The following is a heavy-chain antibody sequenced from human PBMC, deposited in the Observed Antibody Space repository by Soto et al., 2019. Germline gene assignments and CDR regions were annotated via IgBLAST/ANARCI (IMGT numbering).Heavy chain of an antibody. CDR3: ASPLVTAPHDAFDI. J-gene: IGHJ3*02. Sequence: GGSLILSCVASGFTFSTYEMQWVGQAPGKGLEWVSYISNSGRTIYYADSVKGRFTISRDNAKDSLFLQMDSLRAEDTAVYYCASPLVTAPHDAFDIWGQGTMVTVSS. CDR1: GFTFSTYE. D-gene: IGHD2-21*02. V-gene: IGHV3-48*03. CDR2: ISNSGRTI.